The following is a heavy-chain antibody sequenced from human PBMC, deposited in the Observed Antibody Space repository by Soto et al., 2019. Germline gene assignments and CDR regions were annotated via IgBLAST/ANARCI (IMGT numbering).Heavy chain of an antibody. V-gene: IGHV3-48*02. D-gene: IGHD5-12*01. CDR1: GFTFSRYS. J-gene: IGHJ4*02. CDR2: IDSSSKTI. CDR3: ARGGVAAIFGDS. Sequence: EVQLVESGGGLVQPGGSLRVSCAASGFTFSRYSMNWVRQAPGKGLEWLSYIDSSSKTIYYADSVKGRFIISRDNAKNSLYLQMNSLRDEDTAVYYCARGGVAAIFGDSWGQGTLVTVS.